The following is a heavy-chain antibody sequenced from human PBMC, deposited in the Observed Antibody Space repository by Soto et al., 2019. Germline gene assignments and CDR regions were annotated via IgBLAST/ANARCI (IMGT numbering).Heavy chain of an antibody. Sequence: SETLSLTCAVYGGSFSGDYCSWIRQPPGKGLEWIGEINHSGSTNYNPSLKSRVTISVDTSKNQFSLKLSSVTAADTAVYYCATSPALWFGELFDYYYGMDVWGQGTTVTVSS. CDR3: ATSPALWFGELFDYYYGMDV. CDR2: INHSGST. D-gene: IGHD3-10*01. V-gene: IGHV4-34*01. CDR1: GGSFSGDY. J-gene: IGHJ6*02.